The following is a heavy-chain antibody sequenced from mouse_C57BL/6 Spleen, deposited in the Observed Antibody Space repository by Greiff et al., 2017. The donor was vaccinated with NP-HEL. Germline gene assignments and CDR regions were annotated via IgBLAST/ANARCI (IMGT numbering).Heavy chain of an antibody. V-gene: IGHV1-55*01. CDR2: IYPGSGST. Sequence: QVQLQQPGAELVKPGASVKMSCKASGYTFTSYWITWVKQRPGQGLEWIGDIYPGSGSTNYNEKFKSKATLTVDTSSSTAYMQLSSLTSEDSAVYYCAVQGDSSGYVGERDDWGQGTSVTGAS. J-gene: IGHJ4*01. CDR1: GYTFTSYW. D-gene: IGHD3-2*02. CDR3: AVQGDSSGYVGERDD.